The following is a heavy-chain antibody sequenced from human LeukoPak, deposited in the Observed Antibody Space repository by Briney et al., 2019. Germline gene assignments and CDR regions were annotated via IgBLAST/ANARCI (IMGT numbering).Heavy chain of an antibody. CDR2: IGGSGSNT. J-gene: IGHJ4*02. Sequence: GGSLRLSCVASGLTLRNYAVSWVRQAPGKGLEWVSGIGGSGSNTYYADSVQGRFTISRDNSKDTVSLQLNSLRADDTAVYYCVPARSFDSTHYFDHWGQGTLVTVS. V-gene: IGHV3-23*01. CDR3: VPARSFDSTHYFDH. D-gene: IGHD3-9*01. CDR1: GLTLRNYA.